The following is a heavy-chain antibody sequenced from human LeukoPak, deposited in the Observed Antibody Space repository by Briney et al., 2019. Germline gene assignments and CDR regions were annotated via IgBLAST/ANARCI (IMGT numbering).Heavy chain of an antibody. D-gene: IGHD5-18*01. Sequence: GRSLRLSCAASGFTFSSYGMHWVRQAPGKGLEWVAAIWYDGSNKYYADSVKGRFTISRDNSKNTLYLQMNSLRAEDTAVYYSAKAGYSYGGYYCMDVWGKGTTVTVSS. CDR2: IWYDGSNK. J-gene: IGHJ6*03. CDR3: AKAGYSYGGYYCMDV. V-gene: IGHV3-33*06. CDR1: GFTFSSYG.